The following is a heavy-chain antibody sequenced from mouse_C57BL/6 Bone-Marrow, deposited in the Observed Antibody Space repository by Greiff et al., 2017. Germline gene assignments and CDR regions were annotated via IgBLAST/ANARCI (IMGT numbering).Heavy chain of an antibody. V-gene: IGHV1-26*01. J-gene: IGHJ1*03. CDR2: INPNNGGT. Sequence: EVQLQQSGPELVKPGASVKISCKASGYTFTDYYMNWVKQSHGKSLEWIGDINPNNGGTSYNQKFKGKATVTVDKSSSTAYMERSSLTSEASAVCYCAGGYWYFDVWGTGTTVTVSS. CDR3: AGGYWYFDV. CDR1: GYTFTDYY.